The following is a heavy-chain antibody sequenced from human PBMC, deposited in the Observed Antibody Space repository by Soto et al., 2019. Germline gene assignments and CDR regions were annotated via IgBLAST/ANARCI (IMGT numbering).Heavy chain of an antibody. V-gene: IGHV1-69*01. CDR2: IIPIFGTA. CDR3: AGSIAAAGYYYYGMDV. D-gene: IGHD6-13*01. Sequence: QVQLVQSGAEVKKPGSSVKVSCKASGGTFSSYAISWVRQAPGQGLEWMGGIIPIFGTANYAQKFQGRVTITADESTSTAYMELRSLRSEDTAVYYCAGSIAAAGYYYYGMDVWGQGTTVTVSS. CDR1: GGTFSSYA. J-gene: IGHJ6*02.